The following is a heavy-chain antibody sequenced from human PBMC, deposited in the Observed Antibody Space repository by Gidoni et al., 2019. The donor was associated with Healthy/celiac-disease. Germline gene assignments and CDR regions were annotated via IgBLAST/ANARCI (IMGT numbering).Heavy chain of an antibody. J-gene: IGHJ6*03. Sequence: EVQLVESGGGVVRPGGYLRHSCAASGFTFDDDGMSWRRQAPGKGLGWVSCFNWNGGSIGYADSVKGRFTISRDNAKNSLYLQMNSLRAEDTALYHCARATENYYYMDVWGKGTTVTVSS. CDR1: GFTFDDDG. CDR3: ARATENYYYMDV. V-gene: IGHV3-20*01. CDR2: FNWNGGSI.